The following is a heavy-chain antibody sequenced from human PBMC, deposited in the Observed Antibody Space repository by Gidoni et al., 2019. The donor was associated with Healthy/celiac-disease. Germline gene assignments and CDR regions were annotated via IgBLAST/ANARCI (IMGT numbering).Heavy chain of an antibody. J-gene: IGHJ6*02. CDR2: IWYDGSNK. D-gene: IGHD3-10*01. V-gene: IGHV3-33*01. CDR3: ARDPFHYGSGIEDYYYGMDV. CDR1: GFTFSTYG. Sequence: QVQLVESGGGVVQPGRSLRLSCAASGFTFSTYGMHWVRQAPGKGLEWVAVIWYDGSNKYYADSVKGRFTISRDNSKNTLYLQMNSLRAEDTAVYYCARDPFHYGSGIEDYYYGMDVWGQGTTVTVSS.